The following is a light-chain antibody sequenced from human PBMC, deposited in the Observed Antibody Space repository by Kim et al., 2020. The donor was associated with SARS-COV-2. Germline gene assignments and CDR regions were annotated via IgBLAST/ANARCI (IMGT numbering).Light chain of an antibody. CDR2: GKN. Sequence: ALGQTVTIQCQGGSLRYYYATWYQQKPGQAPVVVIYGKNHRPSGIPDRFSGSRSGNTASLTITGTQAEDEADYYCDSRDSSGNHWLFGGGTKLTVL. CDR3: DSRDSSGNHWL. V-gene: IGLV3-19*01. CDR1: SLRYYY. J-gene: IGLJ3*02.